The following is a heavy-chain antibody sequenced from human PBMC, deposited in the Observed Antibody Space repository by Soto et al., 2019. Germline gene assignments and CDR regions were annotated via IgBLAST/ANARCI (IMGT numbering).Heavy chain of an antibody. D-gene: IGHD3-10*01. CDR1: GFTFSNYG. J-gene: IGHJ6*02. V-gene: IGHV3-33*01. CDR3: ARDSDFYYYGMDV. Sequence: QVQLVESGGGVVQPGRSLRLSCAASGFTFSNYGTHWVRQAPGKGLEWVAVIWYDGSHKYYADSVKGRFTISRDNSKNALYLQMNSLRADDTAVYYCARDSDFYYYGMDVWGQGTTVTVSS. CDR2: IWYDGSHK.